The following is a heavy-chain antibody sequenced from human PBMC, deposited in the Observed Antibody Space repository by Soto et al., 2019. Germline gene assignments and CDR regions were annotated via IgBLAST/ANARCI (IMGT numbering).Heavy chain of an antibody. CDR3: ARHIGSSWPNWFDP. V-gene: IGHV4-39*01. D-gene: IGHD6-13*01. CDR1: GGSISSSSDY. Sequence: PSETLSLTWTVSGGSISSSSDYWGWIRKTPGEGLEWIGRIYYSGSTYYNPSLKRRVTISVATSKNQFSLMLSSVTAADTAVFSSARHIGSSWPNWFDPCGQGTLVTVSS. CDR2: IYYSGST. J-gene: IGHJ5*02.